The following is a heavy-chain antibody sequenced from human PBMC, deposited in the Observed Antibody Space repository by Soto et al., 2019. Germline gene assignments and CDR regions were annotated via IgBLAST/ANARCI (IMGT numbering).Heavy chain of an antibody. V-gene: IGHV3-49*04. CDR1: GFTFGNYA. D-gene: IGHD6-13*01. CDR2: IRSKVFNRTT. J-gene: IGHJ4*02. CDR3: TRLTNIAPYYFDY. Sequence: GGSLRLSCTVSGFTFGNYALTWVRQAPGKAPEWVSLIRSKVFNRTTEYASSVKGRFTLTRDDSKNIATLQMNSLKTEDTAVYYCTRLTNIAPYYFDYWGQGTLVTVSS.